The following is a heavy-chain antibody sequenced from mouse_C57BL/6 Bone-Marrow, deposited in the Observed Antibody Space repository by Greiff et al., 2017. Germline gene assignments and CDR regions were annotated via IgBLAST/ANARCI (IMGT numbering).Heavy chain of an antibody. CDR2: IYPGVGDI. CDR1: GYAFSNYW. Sequence: QVQLKESGAELLKPGASVKISCKASGYAFSNYWMNWVKQRPGKGLEWIGQIYPGVGDINYNGKFKGKATLTADNSSSTAYMQLSSLTSGDSAVYFCARGAYWGQGTLVTVS. CDR3: ARGAY. V-gene: IGHV1-80*01. J-gene: IGHJ3*01.